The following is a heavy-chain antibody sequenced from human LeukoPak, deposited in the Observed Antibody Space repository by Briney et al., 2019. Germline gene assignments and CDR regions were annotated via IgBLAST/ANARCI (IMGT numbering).Heavy chain of an antibody. Sequence: GGSLRLSCAASGFTFSSYAMHWVRQAPGKGLEWVAVISYDGSNKYYADSVKGRFTISRDNSKNTLYLQMNSLRAEDTAVYYCARDGGDDAFDIWGQRTMVTVSS. J-gene: IGHJ3*02. CDR1: GFTFSSYA. D-gene: IGHD2-21*02. CDR2: ISYDGSNK. CDR3: ARDGGDDAFDI. V-gene: IGHV3-30-3*01.